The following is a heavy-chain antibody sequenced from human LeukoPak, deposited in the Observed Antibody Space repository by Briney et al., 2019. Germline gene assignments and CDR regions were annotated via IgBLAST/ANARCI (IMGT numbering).Heavy chain of an antibody. D-gene: IGHD5-24*01. J-gene: IGHJ4*02. CDR3: ARARRDGYNFDY. V-gene: IGHV4-31*03. Sequence: PSETLSLTCTVSGGSISSGGYYWSWIRQHPGKGLEWIGYIYYSGSTYYNPSLKSRVTISVDTSKNQFSLKLSSVTAADTAVYYCARARRDGYNFDYWGQGTLVTVSS. CDR1: GGSISSGGYY. CDR2: IYYSGST.